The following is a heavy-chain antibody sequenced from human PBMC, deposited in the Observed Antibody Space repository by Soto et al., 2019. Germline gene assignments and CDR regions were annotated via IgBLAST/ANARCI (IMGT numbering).Heavy chain of an antibody. CDR1: GFTFSSYA. V-gene: IGHV3-23*01. CDR2: ISGSGGST. J-gene: IGHJ5*02. Sequence: GGSLRLSCAASGFTFSSYAMSWVRQAPGKGLEWVSAISGSGGSTYYADSVKGRFTISRDNSKNTLYLQMNSLRAEDTAVYYCAKRYSSGYYYPPWFDPWGQGTLVTVSS. CDR3: AKRYSSGYYYPPWFDP. D-gene: IGHD3-22*01.